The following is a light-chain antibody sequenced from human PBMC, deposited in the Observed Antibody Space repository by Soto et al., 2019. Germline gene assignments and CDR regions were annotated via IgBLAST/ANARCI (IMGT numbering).Light chain of an antibody. CDR1: SSDVGGYNY. CDR2: EGD. CDR3: SSFSYSSTPNYV. J-gene: IGLJ1*01. V-gene: IGLV2-14*01. Sequence: QSALTPPSAVSGSPGQSITISCTGTSSDVGGYNYVAWYQQHPGKAPKLIIYEGDNRPSGISSRFSGSKSGNTASLTISGLRAEDEADYYCSSFSYSSTPNYVFGTGTKVTVL.